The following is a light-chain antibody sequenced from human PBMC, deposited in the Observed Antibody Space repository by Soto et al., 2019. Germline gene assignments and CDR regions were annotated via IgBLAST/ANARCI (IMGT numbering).Light chain of an antibody. V-gene: IGLV2-14*03. CDR2: DVS. Sequence: QSVLTQPASVSGSPGQSITISCTGTSSDVGRYNYVSWYRHHPGKAPQLMIYDVSARPSGVSNRFSGSKSGNTASLTISGLQAEDEGDYYCSSYAGSNNYVFGTGTKVTVL. CDR1: SSDVGRYNY. J-gene: IGLJ1*01. CDR3: SSYAGSNNYV.